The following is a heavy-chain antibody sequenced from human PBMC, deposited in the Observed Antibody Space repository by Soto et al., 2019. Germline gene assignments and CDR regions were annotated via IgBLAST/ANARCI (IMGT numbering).Heavy chain of an antibody. CDR2: IKQDGSEK. D-gene: IGHD3-3*01. V-gene: IGHV3-7*01. CDR1: GFTFSRYW. CDR3: VRDDTRRNNDFWSGHYTTDGFDS. J-gene: IGHJ3*02. Sequence: EVQLVESGGGLVQPGGSLRLSCAASGFTFSRYWMSWVRQAPGKGLEWVANIKQDGSEKYYVESVKGRFTMSRDNTKNSLYLQMNSLRAEDTAVYYCVRDDTRRNNDFWSGHYTTDGFDSWGQGRMVTVSS.